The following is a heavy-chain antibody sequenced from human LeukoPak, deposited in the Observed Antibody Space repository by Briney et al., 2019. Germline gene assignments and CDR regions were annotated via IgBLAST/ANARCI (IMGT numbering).Heavy chain of an antibody. CDR1: GFTFSSYA. J-gene: IGHJ4*02. V-gene: IGHV3-48*02. CDR2: ISSTSYTI. D-gene: IGHD1-14*01. CDR3: ARDLGSKGTQGH. Sequence: QPGGSLRLSCAASGFTFSSYAMNWVRQAPGKGLQWVSYISSTSYTIYYADSVKGRFTISRDNAKNSLYLQMNSLRDEDTAVYYCARDLGSKGTQGHWGQGTLVSVSS.